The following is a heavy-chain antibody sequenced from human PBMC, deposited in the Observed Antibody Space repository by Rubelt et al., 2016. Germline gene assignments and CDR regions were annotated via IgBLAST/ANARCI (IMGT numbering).Heavy chain of an antibody. CDR1: GFTFSSYG. Sequence: VEFGGGLAQPGGSLRLSCAASGFTFSSYGMSWVRQAPGEGPEWVSSISGGAHASYYGESVKGRFTISRDNSKNTLYLQMNSLRGEDTAVYYCAKEITPRASNGWPLDYWGQGTLVTVSS. J-gene: IGHJ4*01. D-gene: IGHD6-19*01. CDR3: AKEITPRASNGWPLDY. CDR2: ISGGAHAS. V-gene: IGHV3-23*04.